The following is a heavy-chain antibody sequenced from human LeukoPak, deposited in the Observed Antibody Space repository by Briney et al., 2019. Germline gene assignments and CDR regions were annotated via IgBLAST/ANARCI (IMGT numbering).Heavy chain of an antibody. J-gene: IGHJ4*02. CDR3: ARVTGYMIEDYFDY. CDR2: MNPNSGNT. V-gene: IGHV1-8*03. Sequence: ASVKVSCKASGYTFTSYDINWVRQATGQGLEWMGWMNPNSGNTGYAQKFQGRVTITRNTSISTAYMELSSLRSEDTAVYYCARVTGYMIEDYFDYWGRGTLVTVSS. CDR1: GYTFTSYD. D-gene: IGHD3-22*01.